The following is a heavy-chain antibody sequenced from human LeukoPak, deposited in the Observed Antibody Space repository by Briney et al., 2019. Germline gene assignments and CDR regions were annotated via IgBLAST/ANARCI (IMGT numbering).Heavy chain of an antibody. CDR1: GGSISSSSYY. CDR3: ARRAFGDFWSGYAFDI. V-gene: IGHV4-39*01. D-gene: IGHD3-3*01. Sequence: PSETLSLTCTVSGGSISSSSYYWGWIRQPPGKGLEWIGSIYYSGSTYYNPSLKSRVTISVDTSKNQFSLKLSSVTAADTAVYYCARRAFGDFWSGYAFDIWGQGTMVTVSS. CDR2: IYYSGST. J-gene: IGHJ3*02.